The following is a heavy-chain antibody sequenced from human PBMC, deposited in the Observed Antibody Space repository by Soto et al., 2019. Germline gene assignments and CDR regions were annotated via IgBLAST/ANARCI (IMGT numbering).Heavy chain of an antibody. D-gene: IGHD5-18*01. CDR1: GFTFSSYA. CDR3: ARDQRGPGYSYGFHY. CDR2: ISYDGSNK. Sequence: GGSLRLSCAASGFTFSSYAMHWVRQAPGKGLEWVAVISYDGSNKYYADSVKGRFTISRDNSKNTLYLQMNSLRAEDTAVYYCARDQRGPGYSYGFHYSCQGTLVTVSS. J-gene: IGHJ4*02. V-gene: IGHV3-30-3*01.